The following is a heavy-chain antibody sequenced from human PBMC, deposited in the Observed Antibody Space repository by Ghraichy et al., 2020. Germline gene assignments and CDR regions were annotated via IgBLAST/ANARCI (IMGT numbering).Heavy chain of an antibody. V-gene: IGHV4-61*01. CDR2: IHYSGNT. J-gene: IGHJ4*02. CDR3: ARDQGYSSGYYLDS. D-gene: IGHD6-19*01. CDR1: GGSVRSVPYY. Sequence: SETLSLTCTVSGGSVRSVPYYWSWIRQSPGRGLEYIGYIHYSGNTNYNPSLKSRVIISVDTSKNQVSLRLTSVTAADTALYYCARDQGYSSGYYLDSWGQGTLVTVSS.